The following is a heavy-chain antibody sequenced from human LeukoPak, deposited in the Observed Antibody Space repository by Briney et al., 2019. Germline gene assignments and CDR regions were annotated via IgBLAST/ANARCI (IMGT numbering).Heavy chain of an antibody. CDR1: GFTFDDHA. D-gene: IGHD4-17*01. V-gene: IGHV3-43D*03. J-gene: IGHJ4*02. Sequence: PGGSLRLSCAASGFTFDDHAMLWVRQAPGKGLEWVSLITWDGGSTYYADSVKGRFTISRDNAKNTLYLQMNSLRAEDTAVYYCARARSHYFDYWGQGTLVTVSS. CDR3: ARARSHYFDY. CDR2: ITWDGGST.